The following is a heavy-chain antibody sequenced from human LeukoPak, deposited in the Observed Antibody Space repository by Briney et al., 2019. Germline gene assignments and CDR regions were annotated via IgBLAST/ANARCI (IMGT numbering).Heavy chain of an antibody. D-gene: IGHD5-18*01. V-gene: IGHV3-7*01. CDR2: IKKDGREK. J-gene: IGHJ4*02. CDR1: GFTFSTYS. Sequence: GGSLRLSCAASGFTFSTYSMNWVRQAPGKGVEWVANIKKDGREKYYGDSVKGRFTISRDNAKTSLYLQMISLRAEDTAVYYCARHLSGVTGYTYGRGIDYWGQGTLVTVSS. CDR3: ARHLSGVTGYTYGRGIDY.